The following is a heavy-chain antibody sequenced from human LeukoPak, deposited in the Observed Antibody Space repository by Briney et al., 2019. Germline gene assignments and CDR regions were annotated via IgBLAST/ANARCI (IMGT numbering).Heavy chain of an antibody. CDR1: GFTFSSYA. CDR2: ISGSGGST. CDR3: AKLAFGEFTDC. D-gene: IGHD3-10*01. V-gene: IGHV3-23*01. Sequence: GGSLRLSCAASGFTFSSYAMSWVRQAPGKGLEWVSGISGSGGSTYYADSVKGRSIISRDNPKNTLYLQMNSLRAEDTAVYHCAKLAFGEFTDCWGQGTLVTVSS. J-gene: IGHJ4*02.